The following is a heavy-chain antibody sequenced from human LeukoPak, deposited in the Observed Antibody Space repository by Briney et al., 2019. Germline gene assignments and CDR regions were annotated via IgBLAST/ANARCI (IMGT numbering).Heavy chain of an antibody. V-gene: IGHV4-59*11. D-gene: IGHD6-6*01. Sequence: SETLSLTCSVSGDSITGHYLTWIRQPPGKGLEWIGYIHYSGITNYNPSLKSRISISVDTSMNQLSLKLRSVTAADTAVYYCARDVAAHLGNYFDYWGQGTLVTVSS. J-gene: IGHJ4*02. CDR2: IHYSGIT. CDR1: GDSITGHY. CDR3: ARDVAAHLGNYFDY.